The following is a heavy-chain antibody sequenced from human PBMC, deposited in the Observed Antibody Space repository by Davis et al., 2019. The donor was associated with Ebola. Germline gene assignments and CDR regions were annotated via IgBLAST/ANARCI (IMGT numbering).Heavy chain of an antibody. CDR3: ATRGYSTYEIKNVY. Sequence: GESLKISCKGSGYSFTSYWIGWVRQMPGKGLEWMGIIRPGDSSVLYSPSFQGHVTISADKSINTAYLLWSSLRASDTAMYYCATRGYSTYEIKNVYWGQGTLVTVSS. J-gene: IGHJ4*02. V-gene: IGHV5-51*01. CDR1: GYSFTSYW. CDR2: IRPGDSSV. D-gene: IGHD4-11*01.